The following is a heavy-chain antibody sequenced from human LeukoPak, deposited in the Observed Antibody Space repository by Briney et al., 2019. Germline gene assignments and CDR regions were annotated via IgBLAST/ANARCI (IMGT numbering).Heavy chain of an antibody. CDR1: GGSISSYS. Sequence: PSETLSLTCTVSGGSISSYSWSWIRQPAGKGLEWIGRIFASGSTKYNPSLKSRVTISVDTSKNQFSLKLSSVTAADTAVYYCASSRDRDGYSDWGQGTLVTVSS. J-gene: IGHJ4*02. V-gene: IGHV4-4*07. CDR2: IFASGST. D-gene: IGHD5-24*01. CDR3: ASSRDRDGYSD.